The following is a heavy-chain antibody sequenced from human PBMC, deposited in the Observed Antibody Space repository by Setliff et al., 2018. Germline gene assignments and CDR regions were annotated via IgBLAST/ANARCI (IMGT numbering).Heavy chain of an antibody. V-gene: IGHV3-30*01. CDR2: LSYDGSNK. CDR1: GFTISRHA. D-gene: IGHD2-2*01. CDR3: AKFSSVPGSRFFDY. Sequence: GGSLRLSCAASGFTISRHAVHWVRQAPGKGLEWVAVLSYDGSNKFYADSVKGRLTVSRDNAKNSLYLQMNSLRPEDTALYYCAKFSSVPGSRFFDYWGQGALVTVSS. J-gene: IGHJ4*02.